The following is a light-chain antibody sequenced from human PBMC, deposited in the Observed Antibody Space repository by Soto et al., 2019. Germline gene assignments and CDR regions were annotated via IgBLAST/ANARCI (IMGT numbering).Light chain of an antibody. CDR2: DVS. J-gene: IGLJ2*01. Sequence: VLTQPASVSGSPGQSITISCTGTSSDVGGYNYVSWYQQHPGKAPKLMIYDVSNRPSGVSNRFSGSKSGNTASLTISGLQAEDEADYYCSSYTSSSTLVFGGGTQLTVL. CDR3: SSYTSSSTLV. CDR1: SSDVGGYNY. V-gene: IGLV2-14*01.